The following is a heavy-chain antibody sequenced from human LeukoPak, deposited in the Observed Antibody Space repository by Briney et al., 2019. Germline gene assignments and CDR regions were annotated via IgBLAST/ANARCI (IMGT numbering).Heavy chain of an antibody. J-gene: IGHJ4*02. CDR2: ISGSGGST. CDR3: AMRSTVLNPLDY. Sequence: GGSLRLSCAASGSTFSSYAMSWVRQAPGKGLEWVSAISGSGGSTYYADSVKGRFTISRDNSKNTLYLQMNSLRAEDTAVYYCAMRSTVLNPLDYWGQGTLVTVSS. D-gene: IGHD4-17*01. CDR1: GSTFSSYA. V-gene: IGHV3-23*01.